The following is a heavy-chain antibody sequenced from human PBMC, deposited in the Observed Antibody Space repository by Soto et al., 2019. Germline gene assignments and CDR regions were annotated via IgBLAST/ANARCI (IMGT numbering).Heavy chain of an antibody. CDR3: AKDLAVVTRAEYYYYGMDV. D-gene: IGHD2-15*01. V-gene: IGHV3-30*18. CDR2: ISYDGSNK. J-gene: IGHJ6*02. Sequence: GGSLRLSCAASGFTFSSYGMHWVRQAPGKGLEWVAVISYDGSNKYYADSVKGRFTISRDNSKNTLYLQMNSLRAEDTAVYYCAKDLAVVTRAEYYYYGMDVWGQGTTVTVSS. CDR1: GFTFSSYG.